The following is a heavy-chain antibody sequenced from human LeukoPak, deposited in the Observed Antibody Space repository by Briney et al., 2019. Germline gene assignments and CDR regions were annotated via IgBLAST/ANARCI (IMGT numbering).Heavy chain of an antibody. CDR3: AKVRTDSRPGDY. V-gene: IGHV3-30*02. D-gene: IGHD1-14*01. CDR1: GFTFSSYG. CDR2: IRYDGSNK. Sequence: GGSLRLSCAASGFTFSSYGMHWVRQAPGKGLEWVAFIRYDGSNKYYADSVKGRFTISRDNSKNTLYLQMNSLRAEDTAVYYCAKVRTDSRPGDYWGQGTLVTASS. J-gene: IGHJ4*02.